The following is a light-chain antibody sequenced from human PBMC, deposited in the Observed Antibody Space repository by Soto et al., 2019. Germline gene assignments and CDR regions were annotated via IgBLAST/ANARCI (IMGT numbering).Light chain of an antibody. CDR2: KAS. V-gene: IGKV1-5*03. Sequence: DIQMTQSPSTLSGSVGGRVTITCRASRTISSWLAWYQQKPGKAPKRLIYKASTLKSGVPSRFSGSGSGTEFTLTISSLQPDDFATYYCQHYNSYSEAFGQGTKVDIK. J-gene: IGKJ1*01. CDR1: RTISSW. CDR3: QHYNSYSEA.